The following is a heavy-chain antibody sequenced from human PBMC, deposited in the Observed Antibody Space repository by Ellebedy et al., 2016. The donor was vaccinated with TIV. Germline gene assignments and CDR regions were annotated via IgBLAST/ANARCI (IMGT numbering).Heavy chain of an antibody. CDR3: ARDPISGGE. CDR1: GDSLNNNY. V-gene: IGHV4-4*07. Sequence: MPSETLSLTCTVSGDSLNNNYWSWIRQPAGQGLEWIGRIYSSGRTRTNASLRSRVTMSLEPSTNQFSLRLTSVTAADTAVYYCARDPISGGEWGQGTLVTVSS. D-gene: IGHD3-10*01. J-gene: IGHJ4*02. CDR2: IYSSGRT.